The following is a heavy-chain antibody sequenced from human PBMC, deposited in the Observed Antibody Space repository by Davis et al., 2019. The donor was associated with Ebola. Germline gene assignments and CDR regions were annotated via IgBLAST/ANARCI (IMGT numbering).Heavy chain of an antibody. CDR1: GFTFSSYG. D-gene: IGHD2/OR15-2a*01. CDR2: ISYDGSNK. CDR3: ARDHNSRRHDLFDS. J-gene: IGHJ4*02. Sequence: GGSLRLSCAASGFTFSSYGMHWVRQAPGKGLEWVAVISYDGSNKYYADSVKGRFTISRDDSKNTVYLEMTSLRVEDTAVYYCARDHNSRRHDLFDSWGPGTLVTVSS. V-gene: IGHV3-30*03.